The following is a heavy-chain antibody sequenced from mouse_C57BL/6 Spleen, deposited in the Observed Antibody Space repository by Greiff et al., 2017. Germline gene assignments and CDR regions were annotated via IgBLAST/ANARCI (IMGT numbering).Heavy chain of an antibody. V-gene: IGHV5-12*01. CDR2: ISNGGGST. CDR3: ARQGGSPYWYFDV. CDR1: GFTFSDYY. D-gene: IGHD1-1*02. J-gene: IGHJ1*03. Sequence: EVMLVESGGGLVQPGGSLKLSCAASGFTFSDYYMYWVRQTPEKRLEWVAYISNGGGSTYYPDTVKGRFTISRDNAKNTLYLQMSRLKSEDTAMYYCARQGGSPYWYFDVWGTGTTVTVSS.